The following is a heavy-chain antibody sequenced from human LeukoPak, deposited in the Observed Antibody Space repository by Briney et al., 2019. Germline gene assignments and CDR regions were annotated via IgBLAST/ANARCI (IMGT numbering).Heavy chain of an antibody. D-gene: IGHD1-1*01. Sequence: ASVKVSCKASGYTFTSYDINWVRQASGQGLGWMGWLNPNSGNTAYAQKFQGRVTITRNTSISTAYMELSSLRSDGTAVYYCAIGWKPFYFDYWGQGTLVTVSS. CDR2: LNPNSGNT. CDR3: AIGWKPFYFDY. V-gene: IGHV1-8*03. CDR1: GYTFTSYD. J-gene: IGHJ4*02.